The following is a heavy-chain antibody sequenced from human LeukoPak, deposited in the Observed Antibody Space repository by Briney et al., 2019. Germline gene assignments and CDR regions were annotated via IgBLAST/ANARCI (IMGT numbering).Heavy chain of an antibody. CDR2: ISGSGDST. Sequence: GGSLRLSCAASGFTFSSSGMSWVRQAPGKGLEWVSAISGSGDSTYYADFVKGRFTISRDNSKNTLYLQMNSLRAEDTAVYYCEVPAAKRDYWGQGTLVTVSS. CDR3: EVPAAKRDY. D-gene: IGHD2-2*01. V-gene: IGHV3-23*01. CDR1: GFTFSSSG. J-gene: IGHJ4*02.